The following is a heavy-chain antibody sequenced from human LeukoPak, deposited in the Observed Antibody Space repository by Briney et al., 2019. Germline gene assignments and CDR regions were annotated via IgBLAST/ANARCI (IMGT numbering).Heavy chain of an antibody. CDR2: MNPNSGNT. J-gene: IGHJ4*02. CDR3: ARDPVPAAIQGPDY. D-gene: IGHD2-2*02. CDR1: GYTFTTYG. Sequence: ASVKVSCKASGYTFTTYGLSWVRQATGQGLEWMGWMNPNSGNTGYAQKFQGRVTITRNTSISTAYMELSSLRSEDTAVYYCARDPVPAAIQGPDYWGQGTLVTVSS. V-gene: IGHV1-8*03.